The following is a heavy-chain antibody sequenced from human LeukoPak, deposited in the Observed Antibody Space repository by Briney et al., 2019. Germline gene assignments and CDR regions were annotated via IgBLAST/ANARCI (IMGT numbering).Heavy chain of an antibody. CDR1: GFSFSSYG. J-gene: IGHJ4*02. D-gene: IGHD3-10*01. CDR3: AKDPELLWLGDIGYFDY. CDR2: ISGSGSST. Sequence: GGSLRLSCAASGFSFSSYGMSWVRQAPGKGLEWVSVISGSGSSTYYADSVKGRFTISRDNSKNTLYLQMNSLRAEDTAVYYCAKDPELLWLGDIGYFDYWGQGTLVTVSS. V-gene: IGHV3-23*01.